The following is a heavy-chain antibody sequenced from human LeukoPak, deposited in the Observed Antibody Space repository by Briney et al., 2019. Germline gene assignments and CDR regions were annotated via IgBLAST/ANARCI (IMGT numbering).Heavy chain of an antibody. Sequence: ASVKVSCKASGYTFTSYGISWVRQAPGQGLEWMGWIGAYNGNTNYAQKLQGRVTMTTDTSTSTAYMELRSLRSDDTAVYYCARSGYCSGGSCYPDAFDIWGQGTMVTVSS. D-gene: IGHD2-15*01. CDR3: ARSGYCSGGSCYPDAFDI. CDR1: GYTFTSYG. V-gene: IGHV1-18*04. J-gene: IGHJ3*02. CDR2: IGAYNGNT.